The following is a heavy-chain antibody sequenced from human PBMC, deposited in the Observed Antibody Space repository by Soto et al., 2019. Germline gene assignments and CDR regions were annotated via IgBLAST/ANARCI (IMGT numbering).Heavy chain of an antibody. CDR2: INPGDSES. V-gene: IGHV5-51*01. D-gene: IGHD4-4*01. CDR1: GYIFKNYW. Sequence: VESLKISCKASGYIFKNYWICWFPQMPVKVLEWMAIINPGDSESRYSPSFQGQVTISADKSISTAYLQWNSLKASDTAMYYCARPSNNYVAHWGQGTLVTVSS. CDR3: ARPSNNYVAH. J-gene: IGHJ4*02.